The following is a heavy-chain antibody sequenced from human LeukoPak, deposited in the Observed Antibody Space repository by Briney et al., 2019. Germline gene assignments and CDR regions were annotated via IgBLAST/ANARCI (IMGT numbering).Heavy chain of an antibody. V-gene: IGHV4-61*02. Sequence: PSQTLSLTCTVSGDSISSGSYYWSWIRQPAWKGLEWIGRIYTSGSTNYNPSLKSRVTISVDTSKNQFSLKLSSVTAADTAVYYCAREEYYSDNSGYYPDFWGQGTLVTVSS. D-gene: IGHD3-22*01. CDR1: GDSISSGSYY. CDR2: IYTSGST. CDR3: AREEYYSDNSGYYPDF. J-gene: IGHJ4*02.